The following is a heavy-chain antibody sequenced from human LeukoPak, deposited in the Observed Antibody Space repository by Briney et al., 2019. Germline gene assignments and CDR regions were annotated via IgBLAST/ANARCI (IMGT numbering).Heavy chain of an antibody. CDR2: INPNSGGT. V-gene: IGHV1-2*02. CDR3: ARALITISGVGGAFDI. J-gene: IGHJ3*02. CDR1: GYTFTGYY. D-gene: IGHD3-3*01. Sequence: ASVKVSCKASGYTFTGYYLHWVRQAPGQGLEWMGRINPNSGGTNYAQKFQGRVTMTRDTSISTTYMELSRLRSDDTAEYYCARALITISGVGGAFDIWGQGTMVTVSS.